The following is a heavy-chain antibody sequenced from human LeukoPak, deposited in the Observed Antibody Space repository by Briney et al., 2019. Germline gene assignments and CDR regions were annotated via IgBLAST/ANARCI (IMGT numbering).Heavy chain of an antibody. CDR1: GYTFTSYG. D-gene: IGHD3-22*01. CDR3: ARSHYYDSSGYSGSVDY. Sequence: ASVKVSCKASGYTFTSYGISWVLQAPGQGLEWMGWVSAYNGNTNYAQKLQGRVTMTTDTSTSTAYMELRSLRSDDTAVYYCARSHYYDSSGYSGSVDYWGQGTLVTVSS. J-gene: IGHJ4*02. V-gene: IGHV1-18*01. CDR2: VSAYNGNT.